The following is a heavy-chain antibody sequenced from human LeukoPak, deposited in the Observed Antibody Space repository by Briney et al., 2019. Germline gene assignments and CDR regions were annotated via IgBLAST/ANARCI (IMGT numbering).Heavy chain of an antibody. CDR2: IIPIFGKA. D-gene: IGHD2-21*01. CDR3: ARAGAAGPVIY. Sequence: SVSVSYKASGGTFNIYAISWVRQAPGQGREWMGGIIPIFGKANYAQKFQSRVTITADESTSTAYMELSSLRSEDTAVYYCARAGAAGPVIYWGQGTLVTVSS. J-gene: IGHJ4*02. V-gene: IGHV1-69*13. CDR1: GGTFNIYA.